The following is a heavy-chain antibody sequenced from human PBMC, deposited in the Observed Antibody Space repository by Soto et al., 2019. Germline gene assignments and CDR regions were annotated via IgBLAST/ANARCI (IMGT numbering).Heavy chain of an antibody. V-gene: IGHV4-39*01. CDR1: GGSISSSSYY. Sequence: SETLSLTCTVSGGSISSSSYYWGWIRQPPGKGLEWIGSIYYSGSTYYNPSLKSRVTISVDTSKNQFSLKLSSVTAADTAVYYCARHSTSELYGSFAYWGQGTLVTVSS. CDR2: IYYSGST. D-gene: IGHD3-9*01. CDR3: ARHSTSELYGSFAY. J-gene: IGHJ4*02.